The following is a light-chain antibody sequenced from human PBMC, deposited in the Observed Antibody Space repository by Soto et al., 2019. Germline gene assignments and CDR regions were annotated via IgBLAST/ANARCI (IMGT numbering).Light chain of an antibody. CDR2: DAS. CDR1: QSISSW. V-gene: IGKV1-5*01. J-gene: IGKJ1*01. Sequence: DVRLTQSTYTLSASVGVRVTTTSRASQSISSWLAWYQQKPGKAPKLLIYDASSLESGVPSRFSGSGSGTEFTLTISSLQPDDFATYYCQQYNSYPWTFGQGTKVDI. CDR3: QQYNSYPWT.